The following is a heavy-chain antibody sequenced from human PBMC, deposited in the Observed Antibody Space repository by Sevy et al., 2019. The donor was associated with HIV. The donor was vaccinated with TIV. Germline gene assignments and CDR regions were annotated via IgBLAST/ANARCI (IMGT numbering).Heavy chain of an antibody. V-gene: IGHV3-48*01. CDR2: ISSSSSTI. Sequence: GGSLRLSCAASGFTFSSYSMNWVRQAPGKGLEWVSYISSSSSTIYYADSVKGRFTISRDNAKNSLYLQMNSLRAEDTAVYYCARDPAKYSSSSRWFDPWGQGTLVTVSS. CDR3: ARDPAKYSSSSRWFDP. J-gene: IGHJ5*02. D-gene: IGHD6-6*01. CDR1: GFTFSSYS.